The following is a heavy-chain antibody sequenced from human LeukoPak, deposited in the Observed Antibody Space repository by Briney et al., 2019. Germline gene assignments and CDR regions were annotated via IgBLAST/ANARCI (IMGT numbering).Heavy chain of an antibody. Sequence: PGGSLRLSCAASGFTFDDYGMSWVRQAPGKGLEWVSGINWNGGSTGYADSVKGRFTISRDNSKNTLYLQMNSLRAEDTAVYYCARMVRGVMMVWDYWGQGTLVTVSS. CDR2: INWNGGST. CDR1: GFTFDDYG. D-gene: IGHD3-10*01. J-gene: IGHJ4*02. V-gene: IGHV3-20*04. CDR3: ARMVRGVMMVWDY.